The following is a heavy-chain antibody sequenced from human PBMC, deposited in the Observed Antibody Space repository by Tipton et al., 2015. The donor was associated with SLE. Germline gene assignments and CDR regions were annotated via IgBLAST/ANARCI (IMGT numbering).Heavy chain of an antibody. CDR2: IHSSGTA. Sequence: TLSLTCTVSRGSINNKFYYWGWIRQSPVKGLETIASIHSSGTAYYSPSLKSRVTISVDTSKNQFSLKLTSVTAADTAIYYCAKDPHSSLSSIGYWGQGTLVTVSS. J-gene: IGHJ4*02. V-gene: IGHV4-39*02. CDR3: AKDPHSSLSSIGY. CDR1: RGSINNKFYY. D-gene: IGHD3-22*01.